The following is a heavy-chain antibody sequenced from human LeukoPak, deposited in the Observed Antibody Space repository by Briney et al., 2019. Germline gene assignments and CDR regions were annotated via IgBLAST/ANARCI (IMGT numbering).Heavy chain of an antibody. Sequence: ASVKVSCKASGYTFSDYYIHWVRQAPGQGLEWMGWISAYNGNTNYAQKLQGRVTMTTDTSTSTAYMELRSLRSDDTAVYYCARDLVPAAQFVGYWGQGTLVTVSS. CDR3: ARDLVPAAQFVGY. D-gene: IGHD2-2*01. CDR1: GYTFSDYY. J-gene: IGHJ4*02. V-gene: IGHV1-18*01. CDR2: ISAYNGNT.